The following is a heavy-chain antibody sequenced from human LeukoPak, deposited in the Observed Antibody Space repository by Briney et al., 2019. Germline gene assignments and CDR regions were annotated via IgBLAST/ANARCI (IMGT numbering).Heavy chain of an antibody. D-gene: IGHD3-10*01. CDR2: ISGSGGST. CDR1: GFTFSSYA. Sequence: GGSLRLSCAASGFTFSSYAMSWVRQAPGKGLEWVSAISGSGGSTYYADSVKGRVTISRDNSKNTLYLQMNSLRAEDTAVYYCAKDRATFMVRGVMDYWGQGTLVTVSS. CDR3: AKDRATFMVRGVMDY. V-gene: IGHV3-23*01. J-gene: IGHJ4*02.